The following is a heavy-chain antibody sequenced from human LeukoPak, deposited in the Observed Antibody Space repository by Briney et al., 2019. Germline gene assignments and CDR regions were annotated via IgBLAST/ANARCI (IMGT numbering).Heavy chain of an antibody. CDR3: AKDRGYSGYDPRAYAFDI. Sequence: GGSLRLSCAASGFTFNSYAMSWVRQAPGKGLEWVSAISGSGGSTYYADSVKGRFTISRDNSKNTLYLQMNSLRAEDTAVYYCAKDRGYSGYDPRAYAFDIWGQGTMVTVSS. V-gene: IGHV3-23*01. J-gene: IGHJ3*02. CDR1: GFTFNSYA. CDR2: ISGSGGST. D-gene: IGHD5-12*01.